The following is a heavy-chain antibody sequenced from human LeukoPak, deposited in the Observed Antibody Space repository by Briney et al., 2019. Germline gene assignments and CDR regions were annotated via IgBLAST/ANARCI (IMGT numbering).Heavy chain of an antibody. V-gene: IGHV3-53*01. D-gene: IGHD3-9*01. CDR3: AKDLDYDILTGYLFDY. Sequence: PGGSLRLSCAASGFTVSSNYMSWVRQAPGKGLEWVSVIYSGGSTYYADSVKGRFTISRDNSKNTLYLQMNSLRAEDTAVYYCAKDLDYDILTGYLFDYWGRGTLVTVSS. CDR2: IYSGGST. J-gene: IGHJ4*02. CDR1: GFTVSSNY.